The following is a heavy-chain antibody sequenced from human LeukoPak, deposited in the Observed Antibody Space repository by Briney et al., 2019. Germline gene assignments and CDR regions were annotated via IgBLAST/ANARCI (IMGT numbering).Heavy chain of an antibody. CDR3: ARDAYYDFWSGYYTYFDY. V-gene: IGHV4-4*07. J-gene: IGHJ4*02. D-gene: IGHD3-3*01. CDR2: IYTSGST. Sequence: SETLSLTCTVSGGSISSYYWSWIRQPAGKGPEWIGRIYTSGSTNYNPSLKSRVTMSVDTSKNQFSLKLSSVTAADTAVYYCARDAYYDFWSGYYTYFDYWGQGTLVTVSS. CDR1: GGSISSYY.